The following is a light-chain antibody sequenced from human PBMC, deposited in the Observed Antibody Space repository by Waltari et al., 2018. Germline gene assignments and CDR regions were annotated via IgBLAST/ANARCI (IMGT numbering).Light chain of an antibody. CDR1: SGPLSTTSY. J-gene: IGLJ3*02. CDR2: KGN. CDR3: SLYMGSGIWV. V-gene: IGLV8-61*01. Sequence: QTVVTQEPSLSVSPGGTATPTCTLSSGPLSTTSYATWYQPTPGQAPRTLVYKGNSRSSGVPDRFSGSILGNKAALTITGAQADDECDYYCSLYMGSGIWVFGGGTKLTVL.